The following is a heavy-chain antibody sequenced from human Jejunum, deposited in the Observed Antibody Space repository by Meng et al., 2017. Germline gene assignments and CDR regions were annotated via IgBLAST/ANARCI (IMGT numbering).Heavy chain of an antibody. CDR2: IDEDERT. CDR3: ARDGQLDN. D-gene: IGHD6-6*01. V-gene: IGHV3-66*03. Sequence: EVTLVESGGDLIQPGGSLRLSCVISGFTVIRSAMTWVRQAPGKRLERVSVIDEDERTYYADSVRGRFTISRDTSKNTLFLQMSSLRPEDTAVYYCARDGQLDNWGQGTLVTVSS. CDR1: GFTVIRSA. J-gene: IGHJ4*02.